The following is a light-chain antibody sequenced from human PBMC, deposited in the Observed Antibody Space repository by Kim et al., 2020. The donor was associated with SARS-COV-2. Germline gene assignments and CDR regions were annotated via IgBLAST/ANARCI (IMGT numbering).Light chain of an antibody. CDR2: DAS. J-gene: IGKJ2*01. V-gene: IGKV3-11*01. CDR1: QSISTY. Sequence: LSLSPGERATLSCRASQSISTYLGWYQQKPGQAPRLLIYDASNRATGIPARFSGSGSGTDFTLTISSLEPEDFAIYYCQQRSDWSTFGQGTKLEIK. CDR3: QQRSDWST.